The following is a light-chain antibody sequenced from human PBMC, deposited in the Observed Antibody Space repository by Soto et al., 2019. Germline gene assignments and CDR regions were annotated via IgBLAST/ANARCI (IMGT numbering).Light chain of an antibody. Sequence: IRMTPSPSSPSVSTGDPETITCRASQGISSYLAWYQQKPGKAPKLLIYDASTLQSGVPSRCSGSGSGTDFTLTISCRQSEDFAAYYCKQYYSYPRTVGKGTKVDIK. CDR2: DAS. J-gene: IGKJ1*01. V-gene: IGKV1-8*01. CDR1: QGISSY. CDR3: KQYYSYPRT.